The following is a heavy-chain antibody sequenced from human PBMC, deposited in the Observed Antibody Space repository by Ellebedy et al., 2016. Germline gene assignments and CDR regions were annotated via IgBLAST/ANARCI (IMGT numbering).Heavy chain of an antibody. V-gene: IGHV3-7*01. Sequence: GESLKISCAASGFTFSNFAMSWVRQAPGKGLEWVANIKPDGSAKYYVDSVKGRFTISRDNAKNSLYLQMNSLRDEDTAVYYCARDVYTETRGWGYWGRGTLVTVSS. D-gene: IGHD4-11*01. CDR3: ARDVYTETRGWGY. CDR1: GFTFSNFA. J-gene: IGHJ4*02. CDR2: IKPDGSAK.